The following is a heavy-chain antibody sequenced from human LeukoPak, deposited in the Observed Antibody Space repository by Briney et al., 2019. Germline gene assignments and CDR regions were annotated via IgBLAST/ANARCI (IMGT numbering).Heavy chain of an antibody. J-gene: IGHJ5*02. V-gene: IGHV4-61*02. D-gene: IGHD2-21*01. Sequence: TLSLTCTVSGGSISSGSYYWSWIRQPAGKGLEWIGRIYTSGSTNYNPSLKSRVTISVDTSKNQFSLKLSSVTAADTAVYYCARSAVVIAHNADWFDPWGQGTLVTVSS. CDR3: ARSAVVIAHNADWFDP. CDR1: GGSISSGSYY. CDR2: IYTSGST.